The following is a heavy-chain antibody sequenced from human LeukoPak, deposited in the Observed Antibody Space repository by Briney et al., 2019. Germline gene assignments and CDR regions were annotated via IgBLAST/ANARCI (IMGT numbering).Heavy chain of an antibody. V-gene: IGHV3-23*01. D-gene: IGHD3-10*01. CDR3: AKDRSFLMVRGVIGAFDI. Sequence: PGGSLRLSCAASGFTFSSYAMSWVRQAPGKGLEWVSAISGSGGSTYYADSVKGRFTISRDNSKNTLYLQMNSLRAEDTAVYYCAKDRSFLMVRGVIGAFDIWGQGTMVTVSS. CDR1: GFTFSSYA. CDR2: ISGSGGST. J-gene: IGHJ3*02.